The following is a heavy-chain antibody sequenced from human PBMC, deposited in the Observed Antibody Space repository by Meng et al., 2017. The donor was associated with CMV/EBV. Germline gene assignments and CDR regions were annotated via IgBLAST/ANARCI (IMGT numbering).Heavy chain of an antibody. V-gene: IGHV1-69*06. CDR1: GGTFSSYA. CDR3: ARVKSSGWSVGDY. J-gene: IGHJ4*02. CDR2: IIPIFGTA. Sequence: SVKVSCKASGGTFSSYAISWVRQAPGQGLEWMGGIIPIFGTANYAQKFQGRVTITADKSTSTAYMELSSLRSEDTAVYYCARVKSSGWSVGDYWGQGTLVTVSS. D-gene: IGHD6-19*01.